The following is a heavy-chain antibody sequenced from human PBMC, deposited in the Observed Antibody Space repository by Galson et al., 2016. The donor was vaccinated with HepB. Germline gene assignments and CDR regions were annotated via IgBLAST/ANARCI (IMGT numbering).Heavy chain of an antibody. CDR2: IKQDGSEK. J-gene: IGHJ4*02. Sequence: SLRLSCAASGFTFSSYWMSWVRQAPGKGLEWVANIKQDGSEKYYVDSVKGRFTISRDNAKNSLYLQMNSLRGEDTAVYYCARDSLWEQQRGGFEYWGRGILVTVSS. D-gene: IGHD1/OR15-1a*01. CDR1: GFTFSSYW. CDR3: ARDSLWEQQRGGFEY. V-gene: IGHV3-7*01.